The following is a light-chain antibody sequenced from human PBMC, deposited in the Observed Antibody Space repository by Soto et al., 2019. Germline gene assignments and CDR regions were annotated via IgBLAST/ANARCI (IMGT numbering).Light chain of an antibody. Sequence: EIVMTQSPATLSVSPGERATLSCRASQSVSSNLAWYQQKPGQAPRLLIYGASSRATGIPDRFSGSGSGTEFTLNIRRMQSEDFAVYYCQQRSNWPPITFGQGTRLEIK. CDR2: GAS. CDR1: QSVSSN. J-gene: IGKJ5*01. CDR3: QQRSNWPPIT. V-gene: IGKV3D-15*01.